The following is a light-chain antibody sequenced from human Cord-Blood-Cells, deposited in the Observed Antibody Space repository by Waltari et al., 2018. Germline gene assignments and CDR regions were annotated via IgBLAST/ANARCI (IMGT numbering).Light chain of an antibody. CDR3: QQYNNWPLT. J-gene: IGKJ4*01. CDR1: QRVSSN. V-gene: IGKV3-15*01. CDR2: GAS. Sequence: EIVMPPVPPPRSSTHGARSTLSCRASQRVSSNLAWYQQKPGQAPRLLIYGASTRATGIPARFSGSGSGTDFTLTISSLQSEDFAVYYCQQYNNWPLTFGGGTKVEIK.